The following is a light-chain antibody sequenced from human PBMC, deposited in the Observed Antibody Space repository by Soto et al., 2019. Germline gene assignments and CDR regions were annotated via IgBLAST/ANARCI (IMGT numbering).Light chain of an antibody. CDR2: GAS. CDR1: QSVSSN. Sequence: EIVMTQSPATLSVSPGXRATLSCRASQSVSSNLAWYQQKPGQAPRLLIYGASTRATGIPARFSGSGSGTEFTLTISSLQSEDFAVYYCQQYNNWPPWTFGQGTMVDIK. V-gene: IGKV3-15*01. J-gene: IGKJ1*01. CDR3: QQYNNWPPWT.